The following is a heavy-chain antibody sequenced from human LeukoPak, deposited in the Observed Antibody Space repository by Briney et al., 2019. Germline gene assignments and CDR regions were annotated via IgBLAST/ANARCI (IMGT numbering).Heavy chain of an antibody. D-gene: IGHD6-13*01. CDR3: AADLGSSRPNY. CDR2: IKQDGSEK. CDR1: GLTFSIYW. J-gene: IGHJ4*02. Sequence: GGSLRLSCAASGLTFSIYWMSWVRQAPGKGLEWVANIKQDGSEKYYVDSVKGRCTISRDNAKNSLYLQMNSLRAEDTAVYYCAADLGSSRPNYWGQGTLVTVSS. V-gene: IGHV3-7*04.